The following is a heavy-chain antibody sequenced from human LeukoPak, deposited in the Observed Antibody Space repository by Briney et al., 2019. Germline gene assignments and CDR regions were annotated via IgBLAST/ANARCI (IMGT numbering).Heavy chain of an antibody. J-gene: IGHJ4*02. D-gene: IGHD3-22*01. V-gene: IGHV3-23*01. CDR1: GITLSNYG. CDR2: ISGSGGGT. Sequence: GGSLRLSCAVSGITLSNYGMSWIRQAPGKGLEWVAGISGSGGGTYYADSVKGRFTISRDNPKNTLYLQMNSLRAEDTAVYFCAKRGVVIRVILVGFHKEAYYFDSWGQGALVTVSS. CDR3: AKRGVVIRVILVGFHKEAYYFDS.